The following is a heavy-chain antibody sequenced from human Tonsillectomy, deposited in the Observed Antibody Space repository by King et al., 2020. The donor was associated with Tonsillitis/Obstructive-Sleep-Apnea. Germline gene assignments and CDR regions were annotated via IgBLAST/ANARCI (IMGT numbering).Heavy chain of an antibody. CDR1: GGSISGYY. CDR3: ARLSITIFGVVIMGSWFDP. CDR2: IYYSGST. D-gene: IGHD3-3*01. V-gene: IGHV4-59*01. J-gene: IGHJ5*02. Sequence: VQLQESSPGLVKPSETLSLTCTVSGGSISGYYWSWIRQPPGKGLEWIGYIYYSGSTNYNPSLKSRVTISVDTSKNQFSLKLSSVTAADTAVYYCARLSITIFGVVIMGSWFDPWGQGTLVTVSS.